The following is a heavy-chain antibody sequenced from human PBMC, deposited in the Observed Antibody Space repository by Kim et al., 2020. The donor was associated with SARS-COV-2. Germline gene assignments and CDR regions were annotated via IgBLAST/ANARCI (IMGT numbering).Heavy chain of an antibody. CDR2: IKGDGSEK. D-gene: IGHD1-7*01. CDR1: GFTFSSYW. J-gene: IGHJ4*02. Sequence: GGSLRLSCAASGFTFSSYWMSWVRQAPGKGLEWVANIKGDGSEKYYVDSVKGRFTISRDNAKNSLYLQMNSLRGEDTAVYYCAKDPTGITRFWDWGQGSLVTVSS. V-gene: IGHV3-7*01. CDR3: AKDPTGITRFWD.